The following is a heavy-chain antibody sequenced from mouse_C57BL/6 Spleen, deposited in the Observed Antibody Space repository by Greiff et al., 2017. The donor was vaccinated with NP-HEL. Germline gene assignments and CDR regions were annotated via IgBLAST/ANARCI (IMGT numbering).Heavy chain of an antibody. CDR3: AQGRAQATIAY. J-gene: IGHJ3*01. Sequence: QVQLKQPGAELVKPGASVKVSCKASGYTFTSYWMHWVKQRPGQGLEWIGRIHPSDSDTNYNQKFKGKATLTVDKSSSTAYMQLSSLTSEDSAVYYCAQGRAQATIAYWGQGTLVTVSA. CDR2: IHPSDSDT. V-gene: IGHV1-74*01. D-gene: IGHD3-2*02. CDR1: GYTFTSYW.